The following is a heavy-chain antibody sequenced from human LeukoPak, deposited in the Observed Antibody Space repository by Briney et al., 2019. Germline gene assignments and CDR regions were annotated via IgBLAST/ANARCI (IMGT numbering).Heavy chain of an antibody. J-gene: IGHJ5*02. Sequence: SETLSLTCTVSGGSVNSGSYYWSWIRQPPGKGLEWIGSIYYSGSTNYNPSLKSRVTISVDTSKNQFSLKLSSVIAADTAVYYCARLRKAYCGGDCYWFWFDPWGQGTLVTASS. CDR2: IYYSGST. CDR1: GGSVNSGSYY. CDR3: ARLRKAYCGGDCYWFWFDP. D-gene: IGHD2-21*01. V-gene: IGHV4-61*01.